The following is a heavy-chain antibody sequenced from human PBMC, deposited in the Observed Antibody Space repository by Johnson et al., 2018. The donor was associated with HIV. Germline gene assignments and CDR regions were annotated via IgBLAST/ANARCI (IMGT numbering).Heavy chain of an antibody. CDR1: GFTFSNAW. D-gene: IGHD2-2*01. CDR3: TTDLVPAAKEPVVVGGAFDI. V-gene: IGHV3-15*01. Sequence: MQLVESGGGLVQPGGSLRLSCPASGFTFSNAWMSWVRQAPGKGLEWVGRIKSNTDGGTTDYAAPVKGRFTISTDVSKTTLYLQMNSLKTEDTAVYYCTTDLVPAAKEPVVVGGAFDIWGQGTMVTVSS. CDR2: IKSNTDGGTT. J-gene: IGHJ3*02.